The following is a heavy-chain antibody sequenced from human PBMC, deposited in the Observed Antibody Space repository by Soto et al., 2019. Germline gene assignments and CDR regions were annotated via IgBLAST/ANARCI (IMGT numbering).Heavy chain of an antibody. CDR1: GGNFRSQS. J-gene: IGHJ6*02. V-gene: IGHV1-69*08. CDR2: IIPVLGVA. CDR3: ARDGYFGARGPVETNDYYGIDV. Sequence: QVQLVQSGAEVKKPGSSVKVSCTASGGNFRSQSISISWVRQAPGQVLEWMGRIIPVLGVANYAQKFQGRVTITAGKFTSSSHVSMSSLRSEDTATYYCARDGYFGARGPVETNDYYGIDVWGQGTTVTVSS. D-gene: IGHD6-13*01.